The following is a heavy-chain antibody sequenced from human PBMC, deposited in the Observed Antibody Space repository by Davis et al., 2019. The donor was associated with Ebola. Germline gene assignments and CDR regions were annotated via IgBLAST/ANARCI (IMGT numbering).Heavy chain of an antibody. Sequence: SETLSLTCTVSGGYISSGGYYWSWIRQDPGKGLEWIGYIYYSGSTYYNPSLKSRVTISVDTSKNQFSLKLSSVTAADTAVYYCARGYYYYGMDVWGQGTTVTVSS. CDR1: GGYISSGGYY. J-gene: IGHJ6*02. CDR3: ARGYYYYGMDV. CDR2: IYYSGST. V-gene: IGHV4-31*03.